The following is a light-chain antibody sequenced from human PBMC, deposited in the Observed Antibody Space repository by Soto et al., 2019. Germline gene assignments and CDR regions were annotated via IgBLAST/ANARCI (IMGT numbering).Light chain of an antibody. V-gene: IGKV3-20*01. CDR3: QQYDSSPRT. J-gene: IGKJ1*01. CDR1: QSVNSNY. CDR2: GAS. Sequence: EIVLTQSPGTLYLSPGERATISCRASQSVNSNYLAWYQQKPGQGPRLLMYGASSRATGIPDRFSGSGSGTEFPLTISRLEPEDFAVYYCQQYDSSPRTVGQGTKVEIK.